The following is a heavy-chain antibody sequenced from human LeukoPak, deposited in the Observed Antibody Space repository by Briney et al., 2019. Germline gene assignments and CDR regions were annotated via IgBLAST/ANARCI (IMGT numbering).Heavy chain of an antibody. CDR1: GFSFSNYS. Sequence: GGSLRLSCAASGFSFSNYSMNWVRQAPGKGLEWVSSITISSSIKYYADSVKGRFTISRDNSKNSLFLQMNSLRAADTAVYYCARDLSDDYSLDYWGQGTLVSVSS. CDR2: ITISSSIK. CDR3: ARDLSDDYSLDY. D-gene: IGHD3-16*01. J-gene: IGHJ4*02. V-gene: IGHV3-21*01.